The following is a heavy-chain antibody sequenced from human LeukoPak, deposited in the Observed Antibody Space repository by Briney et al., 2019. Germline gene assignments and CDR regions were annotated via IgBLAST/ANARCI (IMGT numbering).Heavy chain of an antibody. Sequence: PGGSLRLSCAASGFTFSSYSMNWVRQAPGKGLEWVSVIYSGGSTYYADSVKGRFTISRDNSKNTLYLQMNSLRAEDTAVYYCARGGSTGYFDYWGQGTLVTVSS. CDR3: ARGGSTGYFDY. CDR1: GFTFSSYS. CDR2: IYSGGST. J-gene: IGHJ4*02. D-gene: IGHD3-16*01. V-gene: IGHV3-53*01.